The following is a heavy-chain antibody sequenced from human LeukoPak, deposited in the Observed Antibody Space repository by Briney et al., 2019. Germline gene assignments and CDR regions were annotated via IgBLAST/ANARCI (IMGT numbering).Heavy chain of an antibody. CDR1: GVTFRRYW. V-gene: IGHV3-7*01. Sequence: AGGSLRLSCAASGVTFRRYWMRWGGQAPGKGVEWVANIKQDGREKYYVDSVKGRFTISRENAKNSLYLQMNSLRAEDTAVYYCARDRIWFGEFTSFDYWGQGTLVTVSS. CDR2: IKQDGREK. D-gene: IGHD3-10*01. J-gene: IGHJ4*02. CDR3: ARDRIWFGEFTSFDY.